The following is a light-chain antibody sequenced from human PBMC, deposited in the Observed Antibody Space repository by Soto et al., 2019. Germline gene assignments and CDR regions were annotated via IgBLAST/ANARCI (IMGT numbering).Light chain of an antibody. Sequence: IQMTQSPSSLSASVGDRVIITCRASQSISNYLNWYQQKPGKAPKLLIFAASSLQSGVPSRFSGSGSGTNFTLTISSLQPEDFAAYYCQQSYSAPITFGQGTRLEI. J-gene: IGKJ5*01. CDR1: QSISNY. V-gene: IGKV1-39*01. CDR3: QQSYSAPIT. CDR2: AAS.